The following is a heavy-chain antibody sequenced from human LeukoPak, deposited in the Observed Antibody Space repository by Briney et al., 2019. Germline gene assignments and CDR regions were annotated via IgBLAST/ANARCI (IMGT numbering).Heavy chain of an antibody. CDR2: IYHSGST. V-gene: IGHV4-4*02. CDR3: ARAMVRGVMGYYYYYGMDV. Sequence: PSGTLSLTCAVSGGSISSSNWWSWVRQPPGKGLEWIGEIYHSGSTNYNPSLKSRVTISVDKSKNQFSLKLSSVTAADTAVYYCARAMVRGVMGYYYYYGMDVWGKGTTVTVSS. J-gene: IGHJ6*04. D-gene: IGHD3-10*01. CDR1: GGSISSSNW.